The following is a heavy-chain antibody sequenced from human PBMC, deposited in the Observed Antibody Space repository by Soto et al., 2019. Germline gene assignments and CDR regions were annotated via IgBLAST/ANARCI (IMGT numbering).Heavy chain of an antibody. CDR2: ISGGGGST. Sequence: SLRLSCAASGFTFSTYAMNWVRQAPGKGLEWVSAISGGGGSTYYADSVKGRVTISRDNSKNTLYLQMNSLRAEDTAVYYCAEVSLGHINFKEYYYYGLDVWGPGTTVTVSS. CDR3: AEVSLGHINFKEYYYYGLDV. J-gene: IGHJ6*02. D-gene: IGHD2-21*01. CDR1: GFTFSTYA. V-gene: IGHV3-23*01.